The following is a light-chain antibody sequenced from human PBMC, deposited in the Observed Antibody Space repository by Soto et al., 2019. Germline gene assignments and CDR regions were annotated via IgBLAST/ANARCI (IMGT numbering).Light chain of an antibody. CDR2: TAT. V-gene: IGKV1-39*01. J-gene: IGKJ4*01. CDR3: QQTYSTPLS. CDR1: QTVRTD. Sequence: DIQMTQSPSSLSASVGDTVTITCRASQTVRTDLNWYQQKPGKAPKLLVYTATSLQSGVPSRFSVSRSGIDFTLTISSLQPEDFATYYCQQTYSTPLSFGGGTKVEI.